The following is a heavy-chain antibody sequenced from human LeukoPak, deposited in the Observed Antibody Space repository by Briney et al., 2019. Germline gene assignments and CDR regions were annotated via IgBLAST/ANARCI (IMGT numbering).Heavy chain of an antibody. Sequence: PGGSLRLSCAASGFIFSNYWMAWVRQAPGKRLEWVANIKQDLSEKYSLDSVKGRFTISRDNTKNSLYLQMNSLRDEDTAVYYCARGYCNSTYCHANNFDLWGQGTLVTVSS. CDR1: GFIFSNYW. V-gene: IGHV3-7*01. CDR3: ARGYCNSTYCHANNFDL. J-gene: IGHJ4*02. CDR2: IKQDLSEK. D-gene: IGHD2/OR15-2a*01.